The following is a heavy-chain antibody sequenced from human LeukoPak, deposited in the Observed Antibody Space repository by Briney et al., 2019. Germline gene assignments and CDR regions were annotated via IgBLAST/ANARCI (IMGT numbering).Heavy chain of an antibody. CDR2: INPSGGST. CDR1: GYTFTSYY. D-gene: IGHD5-18*01. Sequence: GASVKVSCKASGYTFTSYYMHWVRQAPGQGLEWMGIINPSGGSTSYAQKFQGRVTMTRDTSTSTVYMELSSLRSEDTAVYYCATLSGGTAMVSRSSAFDIWGQGTMVTVSS. V-gene: IGHV1-46*01. J-gene: IGHJ3*02. CDR3: ATLSGGTAMVSRSSAFDI.